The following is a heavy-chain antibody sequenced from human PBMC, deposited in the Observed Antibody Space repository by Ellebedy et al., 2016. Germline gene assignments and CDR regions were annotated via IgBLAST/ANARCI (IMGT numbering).Heavy chain of an antibody. Sequence: GESLKISCAASGFTFSNYAMTWVRQAPGKGLEWVSGISGSGGNTNYADSVKGRFTISRDNSKNTLYLQMNGLRAEDTAVYYCAKAAAEYSNSWYIWWGQGTLVTVSS. D-gene: IGHD6-13*01. CDR1: GFTFSNYA. J-gene: IGHJ4*02. V-gene: IGHV3-23*01. CDR3: AKAAAEYSNSWYIW. CDR2: ISGSGGNT.